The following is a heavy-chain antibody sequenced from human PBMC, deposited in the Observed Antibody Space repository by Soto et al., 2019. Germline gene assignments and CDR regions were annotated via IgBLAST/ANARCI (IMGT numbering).Heavy chain of an antibody. Sequence: GGSLRLSCAVSGFTFSDYYMSWIRQAPGKGLEWVSYISSRGSSIYYADSVKGRFTISRDNTKNSLYLQMNGLRAEDTAVYYCARGYYDFWSGYYISPYGMDVWGQGTTVTVSS. V-gene: IGHV3-11*01. CDR3: ARGYYDFWSGYYISPYGMDV. CDR2: ISSRGSSI. D-gene: IGHD3-3*01. CDR1: GFTFSDYY. J-gene: IGHJ6*02.